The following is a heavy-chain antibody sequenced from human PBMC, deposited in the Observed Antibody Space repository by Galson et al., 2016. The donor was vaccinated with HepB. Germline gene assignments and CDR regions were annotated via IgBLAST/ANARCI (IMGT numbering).Heavy chain of an antibody. V-gene: IGHV1-18*01. Sequence: SVKVSCKASGYTFTSSGISWMRQAPGQGLEWVGWIYAGNGHTNYAQNLQGRVTVTMATSATTAYMKLRRLTSDATAVYYCARDSEYKVDSWGQGTLVTVSS. D-gene: IGHD5-12*01. CDR1: GYTFTSSG. J-gene: IGHJ4*02. CDR3: ARDSEYKVDS. CDR2: IYAGNGHT.